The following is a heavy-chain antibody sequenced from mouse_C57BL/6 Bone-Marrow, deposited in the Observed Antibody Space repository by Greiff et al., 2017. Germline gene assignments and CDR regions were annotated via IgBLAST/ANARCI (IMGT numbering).Heavy chain of an antibody. V-gene: IGHV1-78*01. Sequence: VKLQESYAELVKPGASVKISCKVSGYTFTDHTIHWMKQRPEQGLEWIGYIYPRDGSTKYNEKFKGKATLTADKSSSTAYMQLNSLTSEDSAVYFCARNYYGSRGYAMDYWGQGTSVTGSS. J-gene: IGHJ4*01. CDR1: GYTFTDHT. CDR2: IYPRDGST. CDR3: ARNYYGSRGYAMDY. D-gene: IGHD1-1*01.